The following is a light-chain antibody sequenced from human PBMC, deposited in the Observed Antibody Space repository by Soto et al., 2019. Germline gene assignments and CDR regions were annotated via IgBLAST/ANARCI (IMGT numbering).Light chain of an antibody. CDR3: QQRSNWPGT. J-gene: IGKJ1*01. Sequence: EIVLTQSPATLSLSPGERATLSCRASQSVSSYLAWYQQKPGQAPRLLIYDASNRATGIPARLSGSGSGTDFTVTIRSLEPEDFAVYYCQQRSNWPGTFGQGTKVEIK. CDR1: QSVSSY. V-gene: IGKV3-11*01. CDR2: DAS.